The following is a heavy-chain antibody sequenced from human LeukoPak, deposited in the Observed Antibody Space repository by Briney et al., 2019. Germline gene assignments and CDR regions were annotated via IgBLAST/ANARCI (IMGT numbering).Heavy chain of an antibody. CDR3: ARDREMVAATSYYYYYYGMDV. J-gene: IGHJ6*04. CDR2: ISSSSSYI. V-gene: IGHV3-21*01. Sequence: LGGSLRLSCAASGFTFSSYSMNLVRQAPGKGLEWVSSISSSSSYIYYADSVKGRFTISRDNAKNSLYLQMNSLRAEDTAVYYCARDREMVAATSYYYYYYGMDVWGKGTTVTVSS. CDR1: GFTFSSYS. D-gene: IGHD2-15*01.